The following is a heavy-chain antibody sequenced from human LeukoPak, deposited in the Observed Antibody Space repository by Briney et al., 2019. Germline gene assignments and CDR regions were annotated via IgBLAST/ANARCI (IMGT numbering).Heavy chain of an antibody. V-gene: IGHV4-39*01. J-gene: IGHJ4*02. CDR3: ARLEGGGTYYFDY. CDR1: GGSISSRSYY. D-gene: IGHD1-26*01. Sequence: SETLSLTCTVSGGSISSRSYYWGWIRQPPGKGLEWIGSIYYSGSTYYNPSLKSRVTISVDTSKNQFSLKLSSVTAADTAVYYCARLEGGGTYYFDYWGQGTLVTVSS. CDR2: IYYSGST.